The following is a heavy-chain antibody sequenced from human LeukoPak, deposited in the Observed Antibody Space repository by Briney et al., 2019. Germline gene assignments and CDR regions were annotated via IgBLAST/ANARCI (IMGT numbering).Heavy chain of an antibody. CDR3: ARDNWVDC. V-gene: IGHV3-48*04. Sequence: PGGSLRLSCAASGLTFSKYSMTWVRQAPGKGLEWVSFIDTSSTTMYYTDSEKGRFTISRDNAKNSLYLQMNSLKVEDTAIYYCARDNWVDCWGQGTLVTVSS. J-gene: IGHJ5*01. CDR1: GLTFSKYS. CDR2: IDTSSTTM.